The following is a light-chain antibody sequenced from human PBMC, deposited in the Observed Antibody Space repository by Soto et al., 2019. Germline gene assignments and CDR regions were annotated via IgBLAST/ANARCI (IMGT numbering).Light chain of an antibody. CDR3: QHRSNWPQT. CDR2: HAS. CDR1: QSVSDS. V-gene: IGKV3-11*01. J-gene: IGKJ1*01. Sequence: EIVLTQSPATLSLSPGERATLSCRASQSVSDSLPWFQHKPGQAPILLIFHASSRAAGTPARFSGSGSGTDFSLTISSLEPEDFAVYYCQHRSNWPQTFGQGTRVEFK.